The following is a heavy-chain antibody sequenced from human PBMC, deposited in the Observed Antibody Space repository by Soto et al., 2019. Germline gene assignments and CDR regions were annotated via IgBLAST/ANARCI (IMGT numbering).Heavy chain of an antibody. V-gene: IGHV4-61*01. CDR3: ARLSAAWFDP. Sequence: QVQLQESGPGLVKPSETLSLXCTVSGGSVSSGSYYWGWIRQPPGKGLEWIGYIYHSGSTNYNPSLKSRVTISVDTSQNQFSLSLTSVTAADTAVYYCARLSAAWFDPWGQGTLATVAS. CDR2: IYHSGST. CDR1: GGSVSSGSYY. D-gene: IGHD6-19*01. J-gene: IGHJ5*02.